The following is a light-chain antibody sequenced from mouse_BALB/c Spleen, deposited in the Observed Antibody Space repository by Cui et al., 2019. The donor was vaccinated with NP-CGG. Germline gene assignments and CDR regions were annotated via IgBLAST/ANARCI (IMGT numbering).Light chain of an antibody. J-gene: IGLJ1*01. V-gene: IGLV1*01. CDR2: GTN. Sequence: QAAVTPAFATTTSPGETVTLTCRSSTGAVTTSNYANWVQEKPDHLFTGLIGGTNNRAPGVPARFSGSLIGDKAALTITGAQTEDEAIYFCALWYSNHWVFGGGTKLTVL. CDR3: ALWYSNHWV. CDR1: TGAVTTSNY.